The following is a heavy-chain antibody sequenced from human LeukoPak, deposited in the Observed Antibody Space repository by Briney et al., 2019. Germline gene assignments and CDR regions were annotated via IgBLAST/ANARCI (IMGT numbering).Heavy chain of an antibody. CDR2: IIPIFGTA. CDR3: ARGSTGNHSPPHFDY. V-gene: IGHV1-69*05. D-gene: IGHD3-10*01. Sequence: EASVKVSCKASGVTFSSYAISLVRQAPGQGLGWMGGIIPIFGTANYAQKFQGRVTITTDESTSTAYMELSSLRSEDTAVYYCARGSTGNHSPPHFDYWGQGTLVTVSS. J-gene: IGHJ4*02. CDR1: GVTFSSYA.